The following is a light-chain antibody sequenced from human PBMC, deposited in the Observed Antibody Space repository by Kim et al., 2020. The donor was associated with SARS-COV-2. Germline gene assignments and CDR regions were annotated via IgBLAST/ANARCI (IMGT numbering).Light chain of an antibody. Sequence: EIVMTQSPANLSVSPGERASLSCRASQSVTSNLAWYRQKPGQAPRLLIYGASTRATGFPARFSGSGSGTEFTLTISSLQSEDFATYYCQQYNNWPLTFGGGTKVDIK. J-gene: IGKJ4*01. CDR3: QQYNNWPLT. CDR1: QSVTSN. V-gene: IGKV3-15*01. CDR2: GAS.